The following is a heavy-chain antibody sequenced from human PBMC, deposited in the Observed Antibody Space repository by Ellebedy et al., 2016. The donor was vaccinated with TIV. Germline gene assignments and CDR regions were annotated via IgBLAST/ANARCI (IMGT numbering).Heavy chain of an antibody. Sequence: PGGSLRLSCAASGFSFDTYAMNWVRQAPGKGLEWVSSISSSGSYIFYADSVKGRFTISRDTAKNSLYLRMNSLRAEDTAVYYCARDLGTRDDYGDTYYYYGMDVWGQGTTVTVSS. CDR2: ISSSGSYI. V-gene: IGHV3-21*01. J-gene: IGHJ6*02. CDR1: GFSFDTYA. CDR3: ARDLGTRDDYGDTYYYYGMDV. D-gene: IGHD4-17*01.